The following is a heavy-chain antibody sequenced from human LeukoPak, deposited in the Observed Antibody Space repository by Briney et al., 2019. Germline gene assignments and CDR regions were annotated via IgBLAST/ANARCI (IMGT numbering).Heavy chain of an antibody. D-gene: IGHD2-21*02. CDR1: GFTFSDYY. J-gene: IGHJ3*02. V-gene: IGHV3-11*03. CDR2: ISSSSSYT. CDR3: ARHSYCGGDCIPDDVFDI. Sequence: GGSLRLSCAASGFTFSDYYTSWIRQAPGKGLEWVSYISSSSSYTNYADSVKGRFTISRDNAKNSLYLQMNSLRAEDTAVYYCARHSYCGGDCIPDDVFDIWGQGTMVTVSS.